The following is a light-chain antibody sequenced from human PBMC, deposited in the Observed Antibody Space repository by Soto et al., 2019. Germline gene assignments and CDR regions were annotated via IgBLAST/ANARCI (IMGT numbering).Light chain of an antibody. V-gene: IGLV2-11*01. CDR3: CSYVGGVSFVL. Sequence: QSALTQLRSVSGSPGQSVTISCTATRRDIGGSVSWYRQDADKAPTLLIYDVSQRAPGVPDRFSGSKSGNTASLTIFGLQAEDEADYHCCSYVGGVSFVLFGGGTKLTVL. J-gene: IGLJ2*01. CDR1: RRDIGGS. CDR2: DVS.